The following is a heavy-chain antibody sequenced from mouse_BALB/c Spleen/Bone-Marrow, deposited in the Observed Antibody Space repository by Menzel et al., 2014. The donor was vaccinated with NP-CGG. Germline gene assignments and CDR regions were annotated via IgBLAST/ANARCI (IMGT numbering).Heavy chain of an antibody. CDR3: TRVTMAMDY. J-gene: IGHJ4*01. D-gene: IGHD1-1*02. Sequence: VQLKQSGTVLTRPGASVKMSCKASGYSFTSYWMHWVKQRPGQGLEWIGAIYPGNSDTSYNQKFKGKAKLTAVTSATTAYMEFSSLTNEDSAVYYRTRVTMAMDYWGQGTSVTVSS. CDR1: GYSFTSYW. V-gene: IGHV1-5*01. CDR2: IYPGNSDT.